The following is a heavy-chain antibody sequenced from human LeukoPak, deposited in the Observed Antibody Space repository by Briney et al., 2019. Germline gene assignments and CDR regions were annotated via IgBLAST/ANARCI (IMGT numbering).Heavy chain of an antibody. D-gene: IGHD1-7*01. CDR2: IKSKTDGGTT. J-gene: IGHJ4*02. CDR3: TYNWNYGYFDY. V-gene: IGHV3-15*01. Sequence: PGGSLRLSCAASGFTFSSYAMSWVRQAPGKGLEWVGRIKSKTDGGTTDYPAPVKGRFTISRDDSKNTLYLQMDSLKTEDTAVYYCTYNWNYGYFDYWGQGTLVTVSS. CDR1: GFTFSSYA.